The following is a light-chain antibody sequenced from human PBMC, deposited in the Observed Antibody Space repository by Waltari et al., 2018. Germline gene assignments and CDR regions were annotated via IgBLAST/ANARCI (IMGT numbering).Light chain of an antibody. V-gene: IGLV3-19*01. CDR2: DKN. J-gene: IGLJ2*01. Sequence: SELTQDPAVSVAMGQTVRITCQGDSLRSYYASWYQQGPGQAPILVIYDKNNRPSGVPDRFSGSSSHNTGSLTITGAQAEDEASYYCHSRDASGVAGSFGGGTKLTVL. CDR3: HSRDASGVAGS. CDR1: SLRSYY.